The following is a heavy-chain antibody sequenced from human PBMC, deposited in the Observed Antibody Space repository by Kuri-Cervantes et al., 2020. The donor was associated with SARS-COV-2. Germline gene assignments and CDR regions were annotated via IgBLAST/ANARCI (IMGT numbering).Heavy chain of an antibody. V-gene: IGHV4-34*01. D-gene: IGHD6-19*01. J-gene: IGHJ6*02. CDR3: ARGVGAAVAGTLITIYYYYGMDV. CDR2: INHSGST. Sequence: ESLKISCAVYGGSFSGYYWSWIRQPPGKGLEWIGEINHSGSTNYNPSLKSRVTISVDTPKNQFSLKLSSVTAADTAVYYCARGVGAAVAGTLITIYYYYGMDVWGQGTTVTVSS. CDR1: GGSFSGYY.